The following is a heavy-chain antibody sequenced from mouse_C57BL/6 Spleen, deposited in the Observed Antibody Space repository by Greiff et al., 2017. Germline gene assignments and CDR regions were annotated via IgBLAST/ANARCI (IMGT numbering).Heavy chain of an antibody. J-gene: IGHJ2*01. CDR3: ARRRDFFDY. CDR2: ILPGSGST. V-gene: IGHV1-9*01. CDR1: GYTFTGYW. Sequence: QVQLQQSGAELMKPGASVKLSCKATGYTFTGYWIEWVKQRPGHGLEWIGEILPGSGSTNYNEKFKGKGTFTADTSSNAVYMQLSSLETEDSDIYYCARRRDFFDYWGQGTTLTVSS. D-gene: IGHD3-3*01.